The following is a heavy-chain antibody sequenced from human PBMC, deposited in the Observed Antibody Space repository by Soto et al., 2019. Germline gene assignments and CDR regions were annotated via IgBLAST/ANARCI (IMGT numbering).Heavy chain of an antibody. CDR1: GFTFSSYA. J-gene: IGHJ4*02. CDR3: ARSGVIGAAAAHFDY. V-gene: IGHV3-30-3*01. CDR2: ISYDGSNK. Sequence: QVQLVESGGGVVQPGRSLRLSCAASGFTFSSYAMHWVRQAPGKGLEWVAVISYDGSNKYYADSVKGRFTISRDNSNNTLYLQMNSLRAEDTAVYYCARSGVIGAAAAHFDYWGQGTLVTVSS. D-gene: IGHD6-13*01.